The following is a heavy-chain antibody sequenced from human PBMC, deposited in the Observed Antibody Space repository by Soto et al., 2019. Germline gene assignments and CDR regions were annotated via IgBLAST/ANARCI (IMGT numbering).Heavy chain of an antibody. CDR3: AKDRQQTWNVGDQYATDG. Sequence: GSLRRSCAASGFTFNLYAMTWVRQAPGKGLQWVSTVSNGGTTTYYTDSVKGRFTISRDNSKNTVYLQMNSLRAEDTAVYYCAKDRQQTWNVGDQYATDGWGKGTQATVSS. D-gene: IGHD1-1*01. CDR1: GFTFNLYA. CDR2: VSNGGTTT. J-gene: IGHJ6*01. V-gene: IGHV3-23*01.